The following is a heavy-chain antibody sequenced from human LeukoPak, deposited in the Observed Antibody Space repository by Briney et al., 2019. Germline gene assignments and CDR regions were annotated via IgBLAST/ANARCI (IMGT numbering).Heavy chain of an antibody. CDR2: IRYDGSNK. CDR3: AKDGEVVPAAIYYYYYMDV. Sequence: PGGSLRLSXAASGFTFSSYGMHWVRQAPGKGLEWVAFIRYDGSNKYYVDSVKGRFTISRDNSKNTLYLQMNSLRAEDTAVFYCAKDGEVVPAAIYYYYYMDVWGKGTTVTVSS. D-gene: IGHD2-2*02. J-gene: IGHJ6*03. CDR1: GFTFSSYG. V-gene: IGHV3-30*02.